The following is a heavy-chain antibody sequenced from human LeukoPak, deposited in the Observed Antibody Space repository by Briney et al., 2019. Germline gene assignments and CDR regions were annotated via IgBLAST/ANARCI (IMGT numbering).Heavy chain of an antibody. J-gene: IGHJ4*02. CDR3: ARDASGNYFFDY. CDR2: ISGSGGST. V-gene: IGHV3-23*01. D-gene: IGHD1-26*01. CDR1: GFTFGTYA. Sequence: GGSLRLSCAASGFTFGTYAMSWVRQAPGKGLEWISAISGSGGSTYYADSVKGRFTISRDNSKNTLYLQMNSLRAEDTAVYYCARDASGNYFFDYWGQGTLVTVSS.